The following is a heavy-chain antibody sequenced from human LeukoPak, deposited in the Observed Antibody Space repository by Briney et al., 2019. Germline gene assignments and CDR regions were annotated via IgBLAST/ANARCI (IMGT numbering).Heavy chain of an antibody. Sequence: ASVKVSCKASGYTFTGYYMHWVRQAPGQGLEWMGWINPNSGGTNYAQKFQGRVTMTRDTSISTAYMELSRLRSDDTAVYYCARDYREYYYDSQGAFDIWGQGTMVTVSS. CDR3: ARDYREYYYDSQGAFDI. CDR1: GYTFTGYY. CDR2: INPNSGGT. J-gene: IGHJ3*02. V-gene: IGHV1-2*02. D-gene: IGHD3-22*01.